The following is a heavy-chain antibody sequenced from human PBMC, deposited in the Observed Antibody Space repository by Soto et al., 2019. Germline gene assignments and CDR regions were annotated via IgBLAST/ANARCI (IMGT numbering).Heavy chain of an antibody. V-gene: IGHV3-23*01. CDR1: GLAFNNYA. CDR3: AKDTNGNYVRAFDD. Sequence: EAQLLESGGGLVQPGGSLRLSCAGSGLAFNNYAVTWVRQAPGKGLEWVSGISGSGAGTYYADSVRGRFTISRDNSKNVVYLQMNSLRAEDTAIYHCAKDTNGNYVRAFDDWGQGTLVTVSS. CDR2: ISGSGAGT. D-gene: IGHD3-10*02. J-gene: IGHJ4*02.